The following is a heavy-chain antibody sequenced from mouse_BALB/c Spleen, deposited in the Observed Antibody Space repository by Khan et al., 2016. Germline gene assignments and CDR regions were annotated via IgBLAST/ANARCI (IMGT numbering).Heavy chain of an antibody. J-gene: IGHJ3*01. V-gene: IGHV6-6*01. CDR3: TWYDYDEVAY. Sequence: EVKLEESGGGLVQPGGSMKLSCEASGFTFSDAWMDCVRQSPEKGLEWVAEIRSKANNHAIYYTESVKGRFTISSDDSKSSVYLQMNSLRAEDTGFYYCTWYDYDEVAYWGQGTLVTVSA. CDR1: GFTFSDAW. D-gene: IGHD2-4*01. CDR2: IRSKANNHAI.